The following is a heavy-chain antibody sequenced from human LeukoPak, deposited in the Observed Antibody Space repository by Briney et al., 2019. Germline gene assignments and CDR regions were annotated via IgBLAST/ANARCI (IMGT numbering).Heavy chain of an antibody. D-gene: IGHD3-10*01. CDR2: IYHSGST. J-gene: IGHJ4*02. CDR3: ARDRITMVRDPMGYFDY. V-gene: IGHV4-38-2*01. CDR1: GYSISSGYY. Sequence: PSETLSLTCAVSGYSISSGYYWGWIRQPPGKGLEWIWSIYHSGSTYYNPSLKSRVTISVDTSKNQFSLKLSSVTAADTAVYYCARDRITMVRDPMGYFDYWGQGTLVTVSS.